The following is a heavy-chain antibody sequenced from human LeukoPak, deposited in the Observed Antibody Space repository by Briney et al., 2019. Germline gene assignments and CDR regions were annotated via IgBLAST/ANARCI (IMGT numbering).Heavy chain of an antibody. CDR1: GFTFSNAW. D-gene: IGHD2/OR15-2a*01. CDR2: IKQDGSEK. V-gene: IGHV3-7*01. Sequence: PGGSLRLSCAASGFTFSNAWMSWVRQAPGKGLEWVANIKQDGSEKYYVDSVKGRFTVSRDNAKNSLYLQMNSLRTEDTAMYYCARGPTRANSSDYWGQGTLVTVSS. J-gene: IGHJ4*02. CDR3: ARGPTRANSSDY.